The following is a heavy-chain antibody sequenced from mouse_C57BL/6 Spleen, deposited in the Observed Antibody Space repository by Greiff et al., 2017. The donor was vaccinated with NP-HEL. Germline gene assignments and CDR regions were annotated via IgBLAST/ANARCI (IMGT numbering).Heavy chain of an antibody. CDR1: GYTFTSYW. D-gene: IGHD3-2*02. J-gene: IGHJ2*01. V-gene: IGHV1-74*01. Sequence: QVQLQQPGAELVKPGASVTVSCKASGYTFTSYWMHWVKQRPGQGLEWIGRIHPSDSATNYNQQFKGKATLTVDKSSSTSYMQLISLTSEDSAVYYCAIDSSGYTDYWGQGTTLTVSS. CDR2: IHPSDSAT. CDR3: AIDSSGYTDY.